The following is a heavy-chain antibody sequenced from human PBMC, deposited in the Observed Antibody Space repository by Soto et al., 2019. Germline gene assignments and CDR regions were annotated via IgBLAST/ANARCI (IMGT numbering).Heavy chain of an antibody. J-gene: IGHJ4*02. CDR2: IYYSGST. Sequence: SETLSLTCTVSGGSISSYYWSWIRQPPGKGLEWIGYIYYSGSTNYNPSLKSRVTISVDTSKNQFSLKLSSVTAADTAVYYCARHPSSSWSHPLFDYWGQGTLVTVSS. D-gene: IGHD6-13*01. V-gene: IGHV4-59*08. CDR3: ARHPSSSWSHPLFDY. CDR1: GGSISSYY.